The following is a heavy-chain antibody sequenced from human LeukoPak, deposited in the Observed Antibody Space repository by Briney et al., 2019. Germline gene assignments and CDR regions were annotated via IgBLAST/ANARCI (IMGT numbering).Heavy chain of an antibody. CDR1: GYSFTSYW. Sequence: GESLKISCKGSGYSFTSYWIGWVRQMPGKGLEWMGIIYPGDSDTRYSPSFQGQVTISADKSISTAYLQWSSLKASDTAMYYCARHSYDSSGYYPVRYFDYWGQGTLVTVSS. J-gene: IGHJ4*02. V-gene: IGHV5-51*01. CDR3: ARHSYDSSGYYPVRYFDY. D-gene: IGHD3-22*01. CDR2: IYPGDSDT.